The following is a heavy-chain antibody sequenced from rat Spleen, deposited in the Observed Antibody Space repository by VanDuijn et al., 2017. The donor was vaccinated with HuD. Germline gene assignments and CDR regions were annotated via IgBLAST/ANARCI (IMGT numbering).Heavy chain of an antibody. CDR3: TRSSTIAGIRLTY. V-gene: IGHV2-13*01. CDR2: IWGNGSP. CDR1: GFSLSNYG. Sequence: QVQLKESGPGLVQPSQTLSLTCTVSGFSLSNYGVIWVRQPPGKGLEWMGVIWGNGSPNYNSALKSRLSISRDTSKSQVFLKMNSLQTDDTAIYFCTRSSTIAGIRLTYWGQGTLVTVSS. J-gene: IGHJ3*01. D-gene: IGHD1-2*01.